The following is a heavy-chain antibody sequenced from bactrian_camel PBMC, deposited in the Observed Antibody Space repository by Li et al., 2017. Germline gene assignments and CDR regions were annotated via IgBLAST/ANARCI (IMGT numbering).Heavy chain of an antibody. CDR1: GYTYTPYC. Sequence: QLVESGGGSVQAGGSLKLSCAAPGYTYTPYCMGWYRQAPGKEREVVADIDSNGVTTYADSVKGRFAISKPNAEPTLYLQMDSLEPDDTAMYYCAIDDFAPCRRGWRRLTRALRGQGTQVTVS. CDR2: IDSNGVT. D-gene: IGHD2*01. CDR3: AIDDFAPCRRGWRRLTRAL. J-gene: IGHJ4*01. V-gene: IGHV3S53*01.